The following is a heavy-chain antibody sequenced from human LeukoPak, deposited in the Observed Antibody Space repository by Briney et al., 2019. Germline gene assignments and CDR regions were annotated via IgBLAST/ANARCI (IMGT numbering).Heavy chain of an antibody. CDR2: IYYSGST. J-gene: IGHJ6*03. Sequence: SETLSLTCTVSGGSISSYYWSWIRQPPGKGLEWIGYIYYSGSTNYNPSLKSRVTISVDTSKNQFSLKLSSVTAADTAVYYCARGYSSSHYYYYYYMDVWGKGTTVTVSS. V-gene: IGHV4-59*01. CDR3: ARGYSSSHYYYYYYMDV. D-gene: IGHD6-6*01. CDR1: GGSISSYY.